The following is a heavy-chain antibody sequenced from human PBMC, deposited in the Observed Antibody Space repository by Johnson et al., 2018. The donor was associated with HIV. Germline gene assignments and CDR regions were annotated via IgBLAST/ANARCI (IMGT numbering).Heavy chain of an antibody. CDR1: EFMFRNYA. CDR2: ISYHGNND. Sequence: HVQLVESGGGVVQPGRSLKISCAGSEFMFRNYAMHWVRLAPGKWLQWVAVISYHGNNDFYADSVRGRFTISRDISETTIYLQMDSLRPDDTALYYCARGRKDIGAADGLDNDGFDMWGQGTLVTVS. J-gene: IGHJ3*02. CDR3: ARGRKDIGAADGLDNDGFDM. V-gene: IGHV3-30*03. D-gene: IGHD6-13*01.